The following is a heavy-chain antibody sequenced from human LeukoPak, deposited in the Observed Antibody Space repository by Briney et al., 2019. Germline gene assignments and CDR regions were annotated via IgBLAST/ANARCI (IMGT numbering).Heavy chain of an antibody. CDR2: INPNSGGT. Sequence: ASVKVSCKASGYTFTGYYMHWVRQAPGQGLEWMGRINPNSGGTNYAQKFRGRVTMTRDTSISTAYMELSRLRSDDTAVYYCARQGYSGYDFAFDIWGQGTMVTVSS. CDR3: ARQGYSGYDFAFDI. J-gene: IGHJ3*02. V-gene: IGHV1-2*06. CDR1: GYTFTGYY. D-gene: IGHD5-12*01.